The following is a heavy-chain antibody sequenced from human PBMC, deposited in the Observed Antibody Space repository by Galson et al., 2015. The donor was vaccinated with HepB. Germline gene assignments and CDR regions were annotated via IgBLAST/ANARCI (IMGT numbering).Heavy chain of an antibody. V-gene: IGHV4-34*01. CDR1: GGSFSGYY. CDR3: ASLNDILTGTPAGYFDY. Sequence: SETLSLTCAVYGGSFSGYYWSWIRQPPGKGLEWIGEINHSGSTNYNPSLKSRVTISVDTSKNQFSLKLSSVTAADTAVYYCASLNDILTGTPAGYFDYWGQGTLVTVSS. D-gene: IGHD3-9*01. CDR2: INHSGST. J-gene: IGHJ4*02.